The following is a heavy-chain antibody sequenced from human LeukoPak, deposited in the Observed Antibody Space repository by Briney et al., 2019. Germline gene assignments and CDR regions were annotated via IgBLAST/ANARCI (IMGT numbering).Heavy chain of an antibody. CDR3: ARDRAYSGSYYHDY. V-gene: IGHV3-53*01. Sequence: GGSLRLSCAASGFSVSSNYMSWVRQAPGKGLEWVSIIYSSGPTYYADSVKGRFTISRDNSMNTLYLQMNSLRAEDTAVYYCARDRAYSGSYYHDYWGQGTLVTVSS. CDR1: GFSVSSNY. J-gene: IGHJ4*02. CDR2: IYSSGPT. D-gene: IGHD1-26*01.